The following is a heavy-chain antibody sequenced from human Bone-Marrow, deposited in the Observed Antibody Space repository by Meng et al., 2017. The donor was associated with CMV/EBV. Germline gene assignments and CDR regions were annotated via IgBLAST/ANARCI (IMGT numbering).Heavy chain of an antibody. Sequence: GESLKISCAASGFTFSSYDMHWVRQATGKGLEWVSAIGTAGDTYYPGSVKGRFTISRDNSKNTLYLQMNSLRAEDTAVYYCARGPQYQLLNYWGQGTLVNVSS. CDR2: IGTAGDT. V-gene: IGHV3-13*01. J-gene: IGHJ4*02. CDR3: ARGPQYQLLNY. CDR1: GFTFSSYD. D-gene: IGHD2-2*01.